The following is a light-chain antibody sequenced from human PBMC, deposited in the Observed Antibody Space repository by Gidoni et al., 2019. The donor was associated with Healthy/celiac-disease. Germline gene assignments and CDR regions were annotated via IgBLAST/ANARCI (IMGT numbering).Light chain of an antibody. CDR2: KDS. J-gene: IGLJ2*01. V-gene: IGLV3-25*03. CDR1: ALPKQY. CDR3: QSADSSGTNVV. Sequence: YELTPPPPVSVPPGQTARITCPGDALPKQYAYWYQQKPGQAPVLVIYKDSERPSGIPERFSGSSSGTTVTLTISGVQAEDEADYYCQSADSSGTNVVFGGGTKLTVL.